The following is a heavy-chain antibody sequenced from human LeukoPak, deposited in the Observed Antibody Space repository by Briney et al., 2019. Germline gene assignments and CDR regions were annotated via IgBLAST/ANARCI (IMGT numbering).Heavy chain of an antibody. Sequence: ASVKVSCKASGNTLTGYYMHWVRQAPGQGLEWMGWINPNTGGTNYAQKFQGRVTMTRDTSISTVYMELSSLRSDDTAVYYCARRPDFGTNIIGAWGQGTLVTVSS. J-gene: IGHJ5*02. D-gene: IGHD1-14*01. CDR2: INPNTGGT. CDR1: GNTLTGYY. CDR3: ARRPDFGTNIIGA. V-gene: IGHV1-2*02.